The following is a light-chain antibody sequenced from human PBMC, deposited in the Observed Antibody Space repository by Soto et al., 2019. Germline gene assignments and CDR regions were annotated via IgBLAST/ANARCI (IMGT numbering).Light chain of an antibody. V-gene: IGKV1-9*01. Sequence: DIQLTQSPSFLSASVGDRVNITCRASQGIRSFLAWYQQKVGQAPKLLIYAASTLESGVSLRFSGSGSGTEFTLTISSLQPEDFATYYCLQHSSYPWTFGQGTKVEIK. J-gene: IGKJ1*01. CDR2: AAS. CDR3: LQHSSYPWT. CDR1: QGIRSF.